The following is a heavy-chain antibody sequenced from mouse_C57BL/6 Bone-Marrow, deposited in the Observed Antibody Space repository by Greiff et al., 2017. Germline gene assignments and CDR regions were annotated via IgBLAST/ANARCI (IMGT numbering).Heavy chain of an antibody. CDR3: TRDYGSSYEGKYAMGY. CDR2: IYPGNSDT. J-gene: IGHJ4*01. Sequence: DVQLQESGTVLARPGASVKMSCKTSGYTFTSYWMHWVKQRPGQGLEWIGAIYPGNSDTSYHQKFKGKAKLTAVTSASTAYMELSSLTTEDSAVYYCTRDYGSSYEGKYAMGYWGQGTSVTVSS. D-gene: IGHD1-1*01. V-gene: IGHV1-5*01. CDR1: GYTFTSYW.